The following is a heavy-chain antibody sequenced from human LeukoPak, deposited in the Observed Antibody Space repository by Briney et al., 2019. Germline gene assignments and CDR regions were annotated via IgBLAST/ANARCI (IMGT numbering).Heavy chain of an antibody. V-gene: IGHV3-9*01. Sequence: GRSLRLSCAASGFTFDDYAMHWVRQAPGKGLEWVSGISWNSGSIGYADSVKGRFIISRDNAKNSLYLQMNILRAEDTAVFYCLSGSGHCGQGTLVTVSS. CDR2: ISWNSGSI. CDR3: LSGSGH. CDR1: GFTFDDYA. J-gene: IGHJ4*02. D-gene: IGHD3-10*01.